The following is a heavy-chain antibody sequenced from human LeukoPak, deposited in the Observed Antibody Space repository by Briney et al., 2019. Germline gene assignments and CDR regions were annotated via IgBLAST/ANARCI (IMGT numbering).Heavy chain of an antibody. Sequence: GGSLRLSCAASGFTFSDYYMSWIRQAPGKGLEWVSYISSSGSTIYYADSVKGRFTISRDNAKNTLYLQMNSLRAEDTAVYYCARGASSDWYQNFDYWGQGTLVTVSS. V-gene: IGHV3-11*04. D-gene: IGHD6-19*01. CDR3: ARGASSDWYQNFDY. CDR2: ISSSGSTI. J-gene: IGHJ4*02. CDR1: GFTFSDYY.